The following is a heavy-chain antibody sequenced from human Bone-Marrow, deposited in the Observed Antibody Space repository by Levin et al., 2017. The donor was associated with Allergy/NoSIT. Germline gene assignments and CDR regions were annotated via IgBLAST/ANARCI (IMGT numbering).Heavy chain of an antibody. J-gene: IGHJ6*02. D-gene: IGHD2-15*01. Sequence: GGSLRLSCAASGFAFGDYAMAWVRQAAGKGLEWVAVISGDGETTDYADSVKGRFTISRDNSKNTQFLQMTSLRPEDAGIYYCASADYCSDGSCYTWDNNNGLDVWGQGTTVTVS. CDR1: GFAFGDYA. V-gene: IGHV3-23*01. CDR3: ASADYCSDGSCYTWDNNNGLDV. CDR2: ISGDGETT.